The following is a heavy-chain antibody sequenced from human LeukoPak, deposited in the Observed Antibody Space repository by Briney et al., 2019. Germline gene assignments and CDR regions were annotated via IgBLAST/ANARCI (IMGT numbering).Heavy chain of an antibody. V-gene: IGHV1-69*13. Sequence: GASVKVSCKASGGTFSSYAISWVRQAPGQGLEWMGGIIPIFGTANYAQKFQGRVTITADESTRTAYMELSSLRSEDTAVYYCARRGILTGFLFDYWGQGTLVTVSS. CDR1: GGTFSSYA. CDR3: ARRGILTGFLFDY. D-gene: IGHD3-9*01. CDR2: IIPIFGTA. J-gene: IGHJ4*02.